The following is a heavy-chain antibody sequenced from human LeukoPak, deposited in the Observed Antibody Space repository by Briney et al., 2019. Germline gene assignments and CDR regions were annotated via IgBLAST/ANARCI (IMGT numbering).Heavy chain of an antibody. CDR3: ARRYCSSTSCYGVEWFDR. V-gene: IGHV1-2*02. CDR1: GYTFTGYY. D-gene: IGHD2-2*01. J-gene: IGHJ5*02. CDR2: INPNSGGT. Sequence: ASVKVSCKASGYTFTGYYMHWVRQAPGQGLEWMGWINPNSGGTNYAQKFQGRVTMTRDTSISTAYMELSRLRSDDTAVYYCARRYCSSTSCYGVEWFDRWGQGTLVTVSS.